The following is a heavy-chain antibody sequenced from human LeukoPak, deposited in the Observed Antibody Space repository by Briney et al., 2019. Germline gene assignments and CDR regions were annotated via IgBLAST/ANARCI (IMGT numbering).Heavy chain of an antibody. D-gene: IGHD5-18*01. CDR1: GFTFSSYA. CDR3: ANGLGSSGGTGMGNLPYNWFDP. CDR2: ISGSGGST. V-gene: IGHV3-23*01. Sequence: PGGSRRLSCAASGFTFSSYAMSWVRQAPGKGLEWVSAISGSGGSTYYADSVKGRSTISRDNSKNTLYLQINSLRGHDTAVYHCANGLGSSGGTGMGNLPYNWFDPWGQGTLVTVSS. J-gene: IGHJ5*02.